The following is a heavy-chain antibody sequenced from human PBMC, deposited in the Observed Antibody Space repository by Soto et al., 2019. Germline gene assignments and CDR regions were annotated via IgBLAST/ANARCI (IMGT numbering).Heavy chain of an antibody. CDR2: ISAYNGNT. CDR1: GYTFTSYY. V-gene: IGHV1-18*01. J-gene: IGHJ4*02. Sequence: QVQLVQSGAEVKKPGASVKVSCKASGYTFTSYYISWVRPAPGQGLEWMGWISAYNGNTNYAQKLQGRVTMTTDTSTRTAFLELRSLRSVDTAVYYCARGARPADHWGQGTLVTVSS. CDR3: ARGARPADH.